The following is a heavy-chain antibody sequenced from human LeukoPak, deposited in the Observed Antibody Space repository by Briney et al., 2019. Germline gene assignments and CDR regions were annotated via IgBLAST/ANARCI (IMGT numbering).Heavy chain of an antibody. CDR2: ISAYNGNT. D-gene: IGHD2-15*01. CDR1: GYTFTSYA. J-gene: IGHJ5*02. V-gene: IGHV1-18*01. CDR3: ARAEIGYCSGGSCYKNWFDP. Sequence: GASVKVSCKASGYTFTSYAMHWVRQAPGQRLEWMGWISAYNGNTNYAQKLQGRVTMTTDTSTSTAYMELRSLRSDDTAVYYCARAEIGYCSGGSCYKNWFDPWGQGTLVTVSS.